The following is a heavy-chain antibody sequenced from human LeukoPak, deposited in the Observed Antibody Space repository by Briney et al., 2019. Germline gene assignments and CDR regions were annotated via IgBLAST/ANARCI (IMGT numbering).Heavy chain of an antibody. CDR1: GYIFTTHW. D-gene: IGHD3-10*01. Sequence: KNGESLKISCKGSGYIFTTHWIGWVRQMPGKGLEWMGIVNPDDSNTIYSPSLQGQVTISVDKSITTAYLQWNSLKASDTAVYYCARLRWPRGGRSSFDYWGRGALVTVSS. CDR3: ARLRWPRGGRSSFDY. V-gene: IGHV5-51*01. CDR2: VNPDDSNT. J-gene: IGHJ4*02.